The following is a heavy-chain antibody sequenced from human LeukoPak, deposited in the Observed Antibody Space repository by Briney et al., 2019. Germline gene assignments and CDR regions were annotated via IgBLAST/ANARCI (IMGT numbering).Heavy chain of an antibody. CDR3: ARERCGEQLGGGACRAFDI. D-gene: IGHD6-6*01. V-gene: IGHV6-1*01. J-gene: IGHJ3*02. CDR2: TYYRSKWYY. CDR1: GDSVSGNSAA. Sequence: SQTLSLTCDISGDSVSGNSAAWNWIRQSPSRGLEWLGRTYYRSKWYYDYAVSVKSQITINPDTSKNQFSLQLKSVTPEDTAVYYCARERCGEQLGGGACRAFDIWGQGTMVTVSS.